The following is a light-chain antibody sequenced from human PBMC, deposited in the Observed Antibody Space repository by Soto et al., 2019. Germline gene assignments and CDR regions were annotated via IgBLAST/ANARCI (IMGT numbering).Light chain of an antibody. CDR2: DNN. V-gene: IGLV1-51*01. J-gene: IGLJ2*01. CDR1: SSNIGDNY. Sequence: QSVLTQPPSVSAAPGQKVTISCSGSSSNIGDNYVSWYQQLPGTAPKLLLYDNNKRPSGIPDRFSGSKSGTSATLDITGLLTGDEADYYCGTWDSSLSVGRLGGGTKLTVL. CDR3: GTWDSSLSVGR.